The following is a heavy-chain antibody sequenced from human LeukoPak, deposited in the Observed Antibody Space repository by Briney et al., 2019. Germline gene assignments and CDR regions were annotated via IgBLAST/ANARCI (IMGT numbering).Heavy chain of an antibody. V-gene: IGHV1-69*05. CDR2: IIPIFGTA. CDR3: ARGSACSGGSCYYYYYMDV. CDR1: GGTFSSYA. D-gene: IGHD2-15*01. J-gene: IGHJ6*03. Sequence: GASVKVSCKASGGTFSSYAIIWVRQAPGQGLEWMGGIIPIFGTANYAQKFQGRVTITTDESTSTAYMELSSLRSEDTAVYYCARGSACSGGSCYYYYYMDVWGKGTTVTVSS.